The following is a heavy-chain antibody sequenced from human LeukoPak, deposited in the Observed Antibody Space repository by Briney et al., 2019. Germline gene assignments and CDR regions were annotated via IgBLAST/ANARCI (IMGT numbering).Heavy chain of an antibody. J-gene: IGHJ3*02. V-gene: IGHV4-30-2*01. CDR3: ARGGSSRKGAFDI. Sequence: SQTLSLTCAVSGGSISSGGYSWSWIRQPPGKGLEWIGYIYHSGSTYYNPSLKSRVTISVDRSKNQFSLKLSSVTAADTAVYYCARGGSSRKGAFDIWGQGTMVTVSS. CDR2: IYHSGST. CDR1: GGSISSGGYS. D-gene: IGHD6-13*01.